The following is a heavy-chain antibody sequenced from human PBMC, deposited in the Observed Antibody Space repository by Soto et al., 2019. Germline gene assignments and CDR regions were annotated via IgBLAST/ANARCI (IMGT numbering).Heavy chain of an antibody. CDR2: ITWNSGST. V-gene: IGHV3-20*04. D-gene: IGHD6-19*01. CDR1: GFMFDDFG. J-gene: IGHJ3*02. Sequence: EVQLVESGGGVVRPGGSLRLSCAASGFMFDDFGMSWVRQAPGKGLEWVSGITWNSGSTGYADSVKGRFTISRDNAKNSLYLQMDSLRAEDTAFYYCARDGGVAVAVDAFDNWGQGTMVTVSS. CDR3: ARDGGVAVAVDAFDN.